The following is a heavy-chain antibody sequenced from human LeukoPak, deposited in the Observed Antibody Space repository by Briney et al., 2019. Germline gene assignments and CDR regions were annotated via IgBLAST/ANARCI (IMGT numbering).Heavy chain of an antibody. V-gene: IGHV3-48*03. CDR3: ARDWRHRDYGSGSLDY. D-gene: IGHD3-10*01. CDR1: GFTFSSYE. Sequence: GGSLRLSCVASGFTFSSYEMNWVRQAPGEGLEWVSYISNSGSTMYYADSVKGRFAISRDNAKNSLYLQMNSLRAEDTAVYYCARDWRHRDYGSGSLDYWGQGALVTVSS. J-gene: IGHJ4*02. CDR2: ISNSGSTM.